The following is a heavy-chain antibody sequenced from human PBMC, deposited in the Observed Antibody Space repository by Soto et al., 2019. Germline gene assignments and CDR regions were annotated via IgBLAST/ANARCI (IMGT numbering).Heavy chain of an antibody. CDR1: GGSISSYY. D-gene: IGHD3-16*01. J-gene: IGHJ5*02. CDR2: IYYSGST. CDR3: ARDAVGELTNWFDP. V-gene: IGHV4-59*01. Sequence: ASETLSLTCTVSGGSISSYYWSWIRQPPGKGLEWIGYIYYSGSTNYNPSLKSRVTISVDTSKNQFSLKLSSVTAADTAVYYCARDAVGELTNWFDPWGQGTLVTVSS.